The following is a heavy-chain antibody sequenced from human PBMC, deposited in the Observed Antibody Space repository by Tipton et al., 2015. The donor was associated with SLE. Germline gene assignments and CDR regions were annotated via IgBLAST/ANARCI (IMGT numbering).Heavy chain of an antibody. J-gene: IGHJ6*02. D-gene: IGHD3-10*01. V-gene: IGHV4-59*01. CDR1: DASMNYYY. CDR2: IHYSGST. Sequence: TLSLTCTVSDASMNYYYWTWIRQPPGKGLEWIGYIHYSGSTNCDPSLKSRVTISVDTSKNQFSLSLRSVTAANTAVYYCTRGGFREPDDFYYGMDVWGQGTPVTVSS. CDR3: TRGGFREPDDFYYGMDV.